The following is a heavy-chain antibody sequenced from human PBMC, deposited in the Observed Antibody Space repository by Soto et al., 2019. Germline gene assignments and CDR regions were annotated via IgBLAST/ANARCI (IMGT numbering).Heavy chain of an antibody. V-gene: IGHV4-59*08. J-gene: IGHJ4*02. D-gene: IGHD3-16*01. Sequence: PSETLSLTCTVSGGSISNFYWSWIRQPPGKGLEWIGYVYYTGSTSYNPSLKRRITISADTSRDQFSLKLNSVTAADTAVYYCARGLYGGSVYWGKGTLVTVS. CDR1: GGSISNFY. CDR2: VYYTGST. CDR3: ARGLYGGSVY.